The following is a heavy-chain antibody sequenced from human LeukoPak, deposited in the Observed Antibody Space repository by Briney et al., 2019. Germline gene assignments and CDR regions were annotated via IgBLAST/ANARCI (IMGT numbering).Heavy chain of an antibody. D-gene: IGHD5-12*01. CDR1: GFTFSSYG. J-gene: IGHJ4*02. CDR3: ARDSGYEYFDY. Sequence: SGGSLRLSCAASGFTFSSYGMHWVRQAPGKGLEWVAVIWYDGSNKYYADSVKGRFTISRDNSKNTLYLQMNSLRAEDTAVYYCARDSGYEYFDYWGQGTLVTVSS. CDR2: IWYDGSNK. V-gene: IGHV3-33*01.